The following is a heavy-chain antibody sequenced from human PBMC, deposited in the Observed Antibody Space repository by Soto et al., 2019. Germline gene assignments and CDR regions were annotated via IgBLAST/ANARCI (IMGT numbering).Heavy chain of an antibody. Sequence: QVQLQESGPGLVKPSETLSLACTVSGGSFSKYYWSWIRQPPGKGLEWIGYIYYRGSTNYNPSLKSRATISIDTSKHQLALKLSSVTAADSAVYYCATGLFVPDNYFYYGVDVWGHGTAVTVSS. D-gene: IGHD2-21*01. CDR2: IYYRGST. CDR1: GGSFSKYY. V-gene: IGHV4-59*01. J-gene: IGHJ6*02. CDR3: ATGLFVPDNYFYYGVDV.